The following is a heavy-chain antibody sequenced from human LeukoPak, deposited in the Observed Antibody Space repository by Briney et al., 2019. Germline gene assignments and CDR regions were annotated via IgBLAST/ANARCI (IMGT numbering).Heavy chain of an antibody. CDR3: ATATLYQQLGPLDAFDI. CDR2: IYTSGST. V-gene: IGHV4-4*07. D-gene: IGHD6-13*01. CDR1: GGSISSYY. Sequence: PSETLSLTCTVSGGSISSYYWSWIRQPAGKGLEWIGCIYTSGSTNYNPSLKSRVTMSVDTSKNQFSLKLSSVTAADTAVYYCATATLYQQLGPLDAFDIWGQGTMVTVSS. J-gene: IGHJ3*02.